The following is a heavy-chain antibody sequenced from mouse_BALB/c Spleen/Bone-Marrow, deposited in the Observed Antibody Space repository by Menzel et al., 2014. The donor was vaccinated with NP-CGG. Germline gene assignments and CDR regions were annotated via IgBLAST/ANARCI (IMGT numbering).Heavy chain of an antibody. CDR3: ASYVYGYYFDY. J-gene: IGHJ2*01. Sequence: EVQLQQSWAELVKPGASVKLSCTASGFNIKDTYMHWVKQRPEQGLEWIGRIDPANVNTKYDPKFQGKATITADTSSNTAYLQLSSLTSEDTAVYYCASYVYGYYFDYWGQGTTLTVSS. CDR2: IDPANVNT. CDR1: GFNIKDTY. V-gene: IGHV14-3*02. D-gene: IGHD1-1*01.